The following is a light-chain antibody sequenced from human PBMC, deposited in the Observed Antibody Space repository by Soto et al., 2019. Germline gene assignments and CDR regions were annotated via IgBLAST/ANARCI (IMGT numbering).Light chain of an antibody. CDR2: DTS. Sequence: EIVLTHSPGTLSLSPGERATLSCRASQSVDRSYLAWYQQKPGQAPRLLISDTSSRATGIPDRFSGSGSGTDFTLTISRLETEDFAVYYCQQSGSSPRTFGQGTKVEI. CDR3: QQSGSSPRT. J-gene: IGKJ1*01. CDR1: QSVDRSY. V-gene: IGKV3-20*01.